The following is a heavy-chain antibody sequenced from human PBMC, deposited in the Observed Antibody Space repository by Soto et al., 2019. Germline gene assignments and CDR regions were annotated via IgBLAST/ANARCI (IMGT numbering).Heavy chain of an antibody. CDR3: ARVRTYYDSSGSLVF. CDR2: INPNSGDT. J-gene: IGHJ4*02. D-gene: IGHD3-22*01. V-gene: IGHV1-2*02. Sequence: RASVKVSCKASGYTFTGYFMHWVRQAPGQGLEWMGWINPNSGDTKYAQKFQGRVTMTRDMSISTAYMELRRLTSDDTAVYYCARVRTYYDSSGSLVFWGQGTLVTVSS. CDR1: GYTFTGYF.